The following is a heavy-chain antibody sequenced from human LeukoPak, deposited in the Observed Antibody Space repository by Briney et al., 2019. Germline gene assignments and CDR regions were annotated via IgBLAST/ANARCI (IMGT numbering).Heavy chain of an antibody. V-gene: IGHV4-39*01. D-gene: IGHD1-26*01. Sequence: PSETLSLTCTVSGGSISSSSYYWGWIRQPPGKGLEWIGSIYYSGSTYYNPFLKSRVTISVDTSKNQFSLKLSSVTAADTAVYYCARQAGGSYNYYYYYMDVWGKGTTVTVSS. CDR1: GGSISSSSYY. CDR3: ARQAGGSYNYYYYYMDV. J-gene: IGHJ6*03. CDR2: IYYSGST.